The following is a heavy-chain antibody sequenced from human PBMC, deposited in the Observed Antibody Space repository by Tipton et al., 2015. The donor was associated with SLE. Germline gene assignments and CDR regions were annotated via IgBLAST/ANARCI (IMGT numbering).Heavy chain of an antibody. J-gene: IGHJ4*02. V-gene: IGHV4-4*02. D-gene: IGHD3-16*02. CDR3: ARGPMTLSIDY. CDR1: GGSISIGSW. CDR2: IYHSGST. Sequence: TLSLTCVVSGGSISIGSWWSWVRQPPGKGLEWIGEIYHSGSTNYNPSLKSRVTISVDKSKNQFSLKLSSVTAADTAVYYCARGPMTLSIDYWGQGTLVTVSS.